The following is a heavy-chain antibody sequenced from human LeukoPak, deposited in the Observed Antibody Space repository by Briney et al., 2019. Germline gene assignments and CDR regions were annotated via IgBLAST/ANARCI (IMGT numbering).Heavy chain of an antibody. D-gene: IGHD1-14*01. CDR1: GGTFSSYA. J-gene: IGHJ6*03. CDR2: IIPIFGTA. V-gene: IGHV1-69*05. Sequence: GASVKVSCKASGGTFSSYAISWVRQAPGQGLEWMGGIIPIFGTANYAQKFQGRVTITTDESTSTAYMELSSLRSEDTAVYYCASKDLTAEQRVYYYYMDVWGKGTTVTVSS. CDR3: ASKDLTAEQRVYYYYMDV.